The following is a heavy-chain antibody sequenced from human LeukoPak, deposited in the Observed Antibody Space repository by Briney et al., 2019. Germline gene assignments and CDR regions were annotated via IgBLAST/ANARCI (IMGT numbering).Heavy chain of an antibody. CDR3: TRSPYSSSWTFEY. J-gene: IGHJ4*02. Sequence: GGSLRLSCAASGFTFSGYWIHWVRQAPVKGLEWVSRVNSDGSRTDYADSVKGRFAISRDNAKNTLFLHMHSLRPEDTAVYYCTRSPYSSSWTFEYWGQGTLVSVPS. V-gene: IGHV3-74*01. CDR2: VNSDGSRT. D-gene: IGHD6-13*01. CDR1: GFTFSGYW.